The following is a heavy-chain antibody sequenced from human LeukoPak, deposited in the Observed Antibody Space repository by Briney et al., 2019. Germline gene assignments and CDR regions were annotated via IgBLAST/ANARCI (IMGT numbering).Heavy chain of an antibody. CDR3: AHRLGTFWSGYDTFDP. V-gene: IGHV2-5*01. CDR2: NYWNDDK. J-gene: IGHJ5*02. D-gene: IGHD3-3*01. CDR1: GFSLSTTGVG. Sequence: SGPTLVKPTHTLTLTCTFSGFSLSTTGVGVDWIRQPPGKALERLALNYWNDDKRYSPSLESRLTITKDTSKNQVVLTLTNMDPVDTATYYCAHRLGTFWSGYDTFDPWGQGTLVTVSS.